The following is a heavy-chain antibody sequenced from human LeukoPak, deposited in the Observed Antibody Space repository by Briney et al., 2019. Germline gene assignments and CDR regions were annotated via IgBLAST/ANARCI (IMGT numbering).Heavy chain of an antibody. J-gene: IGHJ4*02. Sequence: RASVKVSCKASGYTFTSYYMHWVRQAPGQGLEWMGGIIPIFGTANYAQKFQGRVTITADESTSTAYMELSSLRSEDTAVYYCGRLGGVMFTLGGVPVFDSGAQGPLVTVSS. V-gene: IGHV1-69*13. CDR2: IIPIFGTA. CDR3: GRLGGVMFTLGGVPVFDS. CDR1: GYTFTSYY. D-gene: IGHD3-16*01.